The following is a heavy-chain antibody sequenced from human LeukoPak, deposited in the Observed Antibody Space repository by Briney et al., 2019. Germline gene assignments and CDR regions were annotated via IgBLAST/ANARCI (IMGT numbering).Heavy chain of an antibody. D-gene: IGHD6-19*01. CDR3: ARQIDSHIAVAGTGLFDY. J-gene: IGHJ4*02. CDR1: GGSISSSSYY. CDR2: IYYSGST. Sequence: PSETLSLTCTVSGGSISSSSYYWGWIRQPPGKGLEWIGSIYYSGSTYYNPSLKSRVTISVDTSKNQFSLKLSSVTAADTAVYYCARQIDSHIAVAGTGLFDYWGQGTLVTVSS. V-gene: IGHV4-39*01.